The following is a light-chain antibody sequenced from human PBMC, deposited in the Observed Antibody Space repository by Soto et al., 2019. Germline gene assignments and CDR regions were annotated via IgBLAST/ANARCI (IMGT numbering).Light chain of an antibody. CDR3: SSYTSDWGV. CDR2: EVS. Sequence: QSVLTQPASVSGSPGQSITISCTGTSSDVGGYDFVSWYQHHPGKAPKLMIYEVSTRPPGVSNRFSGSKSGNTASLTISGLQAEDEADYYCSSYTSDWGVFXTGTKVTVL. CDR1: SSDVGGYDF. J-gene: IGLJ1*01. V-gene: IGLV2-14*01.